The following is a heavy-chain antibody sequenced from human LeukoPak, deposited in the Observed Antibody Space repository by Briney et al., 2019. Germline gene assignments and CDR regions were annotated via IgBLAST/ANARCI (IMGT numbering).Heavy chain of an antibody. J-gene: IGHJ4*02. CDR2: LYLSGTT. Sequence: SETLSLTCTVSGDSINSLDLWSWVRQPPGKGLEWIGELYLSGTTHSNPSVKSRVTISIDKSKNQFFLNLSSVTAADTAVYYCAGLVGRYSSGLYYYYFDYWGQGTLVTVSS. CDR3: AGLVGRYSSGLYYYYFDY. D-gene: IGHD3-22*01. V-gene: IGHV4-4*02. CDR1: GDSINSLDL.